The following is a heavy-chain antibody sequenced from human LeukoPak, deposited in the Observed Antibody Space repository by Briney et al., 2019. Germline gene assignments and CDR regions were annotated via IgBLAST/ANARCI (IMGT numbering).Heavy chain of an antibody. Sequence: GGSLRLSCAASGFTVSSNYMSWVRQAPGKGLEWVSVVYSGGSTYYADSVKGRFTISRDNSKNTLYLQMNSLRAEDTAVYYCATGRARDTAMAYFDYWGQGTLVTVSS. V-gene: IGHV3-66*01. D-gene: IGHD5-18*01. CDR1: GFTVSSNY. CDR2: VYSGGST. CDR3: ATGRARDTAMAYFDY. J-gene: IGHJ4*02.